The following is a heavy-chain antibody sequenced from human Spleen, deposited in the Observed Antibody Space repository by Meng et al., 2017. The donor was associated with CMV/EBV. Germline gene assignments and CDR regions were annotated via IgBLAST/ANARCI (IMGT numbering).Heavy chain of an antibody. Sequence: GESLKISCAASGFTFSSYAMHWVRQAPGKGLEWVAVISYDGSNKYYADSVKGRFTISRDNSKNTLYLQMNSLRAEDTAVYYCARDFPRYYDFWSGSRYYYYGMDVWGQGTTVTVSS. V-gene: IGHV3-30-3*01. CDR2: ISYDGSNK. D-gene: IGHD3-3*01. J-gene: IGHJ6*02. CDR1: GFTFSSYA. CDR3: ARDFPRYYDFWSGSRYYYYGMDV.